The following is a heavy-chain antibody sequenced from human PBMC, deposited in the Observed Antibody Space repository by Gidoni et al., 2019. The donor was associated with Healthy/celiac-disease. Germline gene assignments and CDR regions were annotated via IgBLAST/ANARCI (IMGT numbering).Heavy chain of an antibody. CDR3: ARPNLMIGSGWYHFHS. CDR2: MSSSSSYI. Sequence: EVQLVESGGGLVKPGGSLRLSCAASGFPFSSYSMNWVRQAPGKGLEWVSSMSSSSSYIYYADSVKGRFTISRDNAKNSLYLQMNSLRAEDTAVYYCARPNLMIGSGWYHFHSWGQGTRVTVSS. CDR1: GFPFSSYS. V-gene: IGHV3-21*01. J-gene: IGHJ4*02. D-gene: IGHD6-19*01.